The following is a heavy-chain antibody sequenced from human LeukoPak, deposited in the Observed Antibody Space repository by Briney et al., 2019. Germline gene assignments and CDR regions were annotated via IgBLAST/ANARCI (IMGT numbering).Heavy chain of an antibody. J-gene: IGHJ5*02. CDR2: IIPIFGTA. V-gene: IGHV1-69*05. CDR1: GGTFSSCA. D-gene: IGHD2-2*02. Sequence: ASVKVSCKASGGTFSSCAISWVRQAPGQGLEWMGGIIPIFGTANYAQKFQGRVTITTDESTSTAYMELSSLRSEDTAVYYCARVGGCSSTRCYTHWFDPWGQGTLVTVSS. CDR3: ARVGGCSSTRCYTHWFDP.